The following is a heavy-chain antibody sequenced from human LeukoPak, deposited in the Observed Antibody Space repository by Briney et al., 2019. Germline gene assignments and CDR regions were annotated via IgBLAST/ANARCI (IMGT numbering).Heavy chain of an antibody. D-gene: IGHD3-10*01. CDR3: AKEVHYFDN. CDR2: IWYDGSKK. CDR1: GFTCSAYC. J-gene: IGHJ4*02. V-gene: IGHV3-33*06. Sequence: PGRSLRLSCAASGFTCSAYCMHWVRQAPGKGLEWVAVIWYDGSKKYYADSVKGRFTISRDNSRSTLYLEMNSLRGEDTAVYYCAKEVHYFDNWGQGILVTVSS.